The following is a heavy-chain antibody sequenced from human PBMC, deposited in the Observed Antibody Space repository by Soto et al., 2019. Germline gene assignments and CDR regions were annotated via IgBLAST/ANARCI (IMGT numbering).Heavy chain of an antibody. CDR2: VSGSGGST. CDR3: AKEFQYYYDSSGYKRDMRAFDI. CDR1: GFTFSSYA. V-gene: IGHV3-23*01. D-gene: IGHD3-22*01. Sequence: PGGSLRLSCAASGFTFSSYAMSWVRQAPGKGLEWVSAVSGSGGSTYYADSVKGRFTISRDNSKNTLYLQMNSLRAEDTAVYYCAKEFQYYYDSSGYKRDMRAFDIWGQGTMVTVSS. J-gene: IGHJ3*02.